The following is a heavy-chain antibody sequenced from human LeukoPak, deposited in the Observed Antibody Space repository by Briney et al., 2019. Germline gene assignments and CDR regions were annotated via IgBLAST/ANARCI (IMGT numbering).Heavy chain of an antibody. CDR3: AKDRRVLLWFGESLDY. CDR2: IRYDGSNK. Sequence: GGSLRLSCAASGFTFRSYGMHWVRPAPGKGLEWVAFIRYDGSNKYYADSVKGRFTISRDNSKNTLYLQMNSLRAEDTAVYYCAKDRRVLLWFGESLDYWGQGTLVTVSS. V-gene: IGHV3-30*02. D-gene: IGHD3-10*01. CDR1: GFTFRSYG. J-gene: IGHJ4*02.